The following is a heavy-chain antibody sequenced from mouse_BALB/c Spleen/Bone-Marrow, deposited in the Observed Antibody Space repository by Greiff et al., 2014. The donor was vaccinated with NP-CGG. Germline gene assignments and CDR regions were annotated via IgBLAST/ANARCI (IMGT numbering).Heavy chain of an antibody. CDR1: EFSLTGYG. J-gene: IGHJ2*01. D-gene: IGHD1-1*01. Sequence: VKLQESGPGLVAPSQSLSITCTVSEFSLTGYGVNWVRQPPGKGLEWLGMIWGDGSTDYNSVLKSRLNISKDNSKSQVFLKMNSLQTDDTARYYCARSFTTVVATPFDYWGQGTTPTVSS. CDR2: IWGDGST. V-gene: IGHV2-6-7*01. CDR3: ARSFTTVVATPFDY.